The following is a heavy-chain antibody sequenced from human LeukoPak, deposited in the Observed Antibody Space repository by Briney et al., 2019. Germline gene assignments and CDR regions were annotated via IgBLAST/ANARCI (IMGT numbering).Heavy chain of an antibody. CDR2: ISASGDNT. CDR3: ASTHGPIDH. V-gene: IGHV3-23*01. CDR1: GFTFSNSP. D-gene: IGHD2-8*01. J-gene: IGHJ5*02. Sequence: GGSLRLSCAASGFTFSNSPMTWVRQAPGKGLEWVSTISASGDNTHSADSVEGRFTISRDNSKNTLYLQMNGLRAEDTATYYCASTHGPIDHWGQGTLVTVSS.